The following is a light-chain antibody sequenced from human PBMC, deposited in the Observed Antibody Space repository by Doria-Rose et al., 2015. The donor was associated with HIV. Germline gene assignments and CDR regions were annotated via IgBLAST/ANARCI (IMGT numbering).Light chain of an antibody. CDR1: QRVKSSY. CDR3: QQYGTSRGT. J-gene: IGKJ5*01. V-gene: IGKV3-20*01. Sequence: TQSPGTLSLSPGERATLSCRANQRVKSSYLAWYQQKPGQAPRLLIYDASTRATGIPDRFSGSGSVTDFTLTISRLEPEDVAVYYCQQYGTSRGTFGQGTRLEIK. CDR2: DAS.